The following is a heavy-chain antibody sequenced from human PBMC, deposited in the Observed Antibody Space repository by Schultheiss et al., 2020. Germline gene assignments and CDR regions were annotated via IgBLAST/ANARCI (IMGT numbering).Heavy chain of an antibody. CDR2: ISGGGGPT. V-gene: IGHV3-23*01. Sequence: GESLKISCAASGFTFSSYAMSWVRQAPGKGLELVSVISGGGGPTYYADSVKGRFTISRDNAKNTLYLQLNSLRVDDTAVYYCANHHYVAVLTTGAPGVYWGQGTLVNGYS. D-gene: IGHD4/OR15-4a*01. CDR3: ANHHYVAVLTTGAPGVY. J-gene: IGHJ4*02. CDR1: GFTFSSYA.